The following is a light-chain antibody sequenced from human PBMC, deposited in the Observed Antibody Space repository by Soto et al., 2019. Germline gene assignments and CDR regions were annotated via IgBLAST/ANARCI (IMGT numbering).Light chain of an antibody. Sequence: QSALTQPPSASGSPGQSVSISCTGTSSDVGGYNYVSWYQQHPGKAPKLMIYEVSKQPSGVPDRFSGSKSGNTASLIVSGLQAEDEADYYCSSYADSTLLFGGGTKLTVL. V-gene: IGLV2-8*01. CDR3: SSYADSTLL. CDR1: SSDVGGYNY. J-gene: IGLJ2*01. CDR2: EVS.